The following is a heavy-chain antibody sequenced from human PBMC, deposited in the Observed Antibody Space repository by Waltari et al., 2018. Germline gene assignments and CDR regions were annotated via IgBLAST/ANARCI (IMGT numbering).Heavy chain of an antibody. Sequence: EVQLLESGGGLVQRGGSLRLSCAVSGFIFSRFAMSWVRHTPGMGLEWVAGTSASSGSTYYADSVQGRFTISRDNSKKRVFLQMNSLRAEDTATYYCTKMRRNLPRDIIDNWGQGTQVIIAS. J-gene: IGHJ4*02. CDR2: TSASSGST. CDR1: GFIFSRFA. CDR3: TKMRRNLPRDIIDN. V-gene: IGHV3-23*01.